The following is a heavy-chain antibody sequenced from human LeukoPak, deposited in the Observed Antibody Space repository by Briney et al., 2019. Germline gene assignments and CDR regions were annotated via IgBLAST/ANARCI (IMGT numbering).Heavy chain of an antibody. J-gene: IGHJ4*02. D-gene: IGHD3-22*01. CDR1: GFTFSSYA. CDR2: ISYGGNNK. V-gene: IGHV3-30-3*01. Sequence: PGGSLRLSCAASGFTFSSYAMHWVRQAPGKGLEWVAVISYGGNNKYYAASVQDRFTISRDNSKNTLYLQMNGLRAEDTAVYYCGSYSDGRGVTYFGYWGQGTLVTVSS. CDR3: GSYSDGRGVTYFGY.